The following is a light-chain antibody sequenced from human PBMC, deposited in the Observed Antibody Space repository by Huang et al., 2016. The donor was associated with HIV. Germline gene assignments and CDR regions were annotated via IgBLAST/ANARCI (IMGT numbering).Light chain of an antibody. Sequence: EIVLTQSPGTLSLSPGGRATLSCSASQSISSNLAWYQHKVGQAPRLLIYDASIRATGIPDRFSGGWSGTDFTLTITRLEPEDFALYYCQQYGTSPITFGQGTRLDIK. V-gene: IGKV3-20*01. CDR1: QSISSN. CDR2: DAS. J-gene: IGKJ5*01. CDR3: QQYGTSPIT.